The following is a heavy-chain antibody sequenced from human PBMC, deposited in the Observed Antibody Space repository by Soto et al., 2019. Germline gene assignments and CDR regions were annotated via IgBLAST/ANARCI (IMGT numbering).Heavy chain of an antibody. V-gene: IGHV4-59*01. CDR2: IYYSGST. D-gene: IGHD1-7*01. CDR1: GGSISSYY. J-gene: IGHJ6*02. CDR3: ARFGEITGTTRLGYYYYGMDV. Sequence: SETLSLTCTVSGGSISSYYWSWIRQPPGKGLEWIGYIYYSGSTNYNPSLKSRVTISVDTSKNQFSLKLSSVTAADTAVYYGARFGEITGTTRLGYYYYGMDVWGQGTTVTVSS.